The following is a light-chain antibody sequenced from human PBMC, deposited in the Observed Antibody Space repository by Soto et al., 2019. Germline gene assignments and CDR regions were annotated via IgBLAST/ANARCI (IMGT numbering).Light chain of an antibody. V-gene: IGLV1-51*02. CDR3: GTWDSSLSVVV. J-gene: IGLJ2*01. Sequence: SVLTQPPSVSAAPGQKVTISCSGSSSNIGSNDVSWYQQVPGTAPKLLTYEINKRPSGIPDRFSGSKSGTSATLGIAGLQTGDEADYYCGTWDSSLSVVVFGGGTQLTVL. CDR2: EIN. CDR1: SSNIGSND.